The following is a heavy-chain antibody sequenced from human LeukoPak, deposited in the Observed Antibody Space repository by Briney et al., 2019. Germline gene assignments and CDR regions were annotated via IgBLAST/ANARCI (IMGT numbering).Heavy chain of an antibody. CDR3: AREGRLWSKLTFDY. D-gene: IGHD4/OR15-4a*01. J-gene: IGHJ4*02. CDR1: GGSISSSSYY. Sequence: ETLSLTCTVSGGSISSSSYYWGWIRQPPGKGLEWVANIKQDGSEKYYVDSVKGRFTISRDNAKNSLYLQMNSLRAEDTAVYYCAREGRLWSKLTFDYWGQGTLVTVSS. V-gene: IGHV3-7*01. CDR2: IKQDGSEK.